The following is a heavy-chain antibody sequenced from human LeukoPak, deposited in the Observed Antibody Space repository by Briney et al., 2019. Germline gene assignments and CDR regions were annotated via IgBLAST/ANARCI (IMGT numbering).Heavy chain of an antibody. CDR3: AKDRCSNGVGCYYYYMDV. Sequence: GGSLRLSCAASGFSFSSHGMHWVRQAPGKGLEWVAYMQYDGSNQQYADSVKGRFSISRDNSKNILNLQMNSLRADDTAVYYCAKDRCSNGVGCYYYYMDVWGKGTTVTIYS. D-gene: IGHD2-8*01. CDR1: GFSFSSHG. V-gene: IGHV3-30*02. J-gene: IGHJ6*03. CDR2: MQYDGSNQ.